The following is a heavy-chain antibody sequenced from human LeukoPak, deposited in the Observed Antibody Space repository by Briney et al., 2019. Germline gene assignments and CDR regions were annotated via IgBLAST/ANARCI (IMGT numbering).Heavy chain of an antibody. Sequence: PGGSLRLSCAASGFTFNSYAMSWVRQAPGQGLEWVSGISGSGGDTYYAGSVKGRFTISRDNSKNAPYLQMNSLRADDTAVYYCAKGHLSILFPFDSWGQGTLVTVSS. J-gene: IGHJ4*02. V-gene: IGHV3-23*01. CDR1: GFTFNSYA. CDR2: ISGSGGDT. D-gene: IGHD2-21*01. CDR3: AKGHLSILFPFDS.